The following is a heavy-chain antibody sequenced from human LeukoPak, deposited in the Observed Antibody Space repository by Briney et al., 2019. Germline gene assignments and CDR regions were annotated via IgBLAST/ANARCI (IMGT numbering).Heavy chain of an antibody. CDR3: ARATGTYYDSSIFDY. V-gene: IGHV4-30-4*01. D-gene: IGHD3-22*01. CDR1: GGSISSGDYY. J-gene: IGHJ4*02. CDR2: IYYSGST. Sequence: SETLSLTCTVSGGSISSGDYYWSWIRQPPGKGLEWIGYIYYSGSTYYNPSLKSRVTISVDTSKNQFSLKLSSVTAADTAVYYCARATGTYYDSSIFDYWGQGTLVTVSS.